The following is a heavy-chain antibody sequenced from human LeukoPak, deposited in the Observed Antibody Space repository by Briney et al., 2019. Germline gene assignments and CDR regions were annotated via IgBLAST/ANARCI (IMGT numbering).Heavy chain of an antibody. Sequence: GSSLKVSCKASVGTFSSYTISWVRQARGQGLEWMGGIVPIFGTANYAQKFQDRVTITRDRSMTTAYMASSSLRSEDTAMYYCANGPDGYNTSWGQGTLVTVSS. CDR2: IVPIFGTA. V-gene: IGHV1-69*06. D-gene: IGHD5-24*01. CDR3: ANGPDGYNTS. J-gene: IGHJ5*02. CDR1: VGTFSSYT.